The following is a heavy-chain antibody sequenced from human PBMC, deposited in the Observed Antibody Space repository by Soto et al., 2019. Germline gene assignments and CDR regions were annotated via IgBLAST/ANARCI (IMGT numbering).Heavy chain of an antibody. J-gene: IGHJ6*02. D-gene: IGHD6-6*01. CDR3: ARSEGQLVRGYYYYYGMDV. V-gene: IGHV1-2*02. Sequence: ASVKVSCKASGYTFTGYYMHWVRQAPGQGLEWMGWINPNSGGTNYAQKFQGRVTMTRDTSISTAYMELSRLRSDDTAVYYCARSEGQLVRGYYYYYGMDVWGQGTTVTVSS. CDR2: INPNSGGT. CDR1: GYTFTGYY.